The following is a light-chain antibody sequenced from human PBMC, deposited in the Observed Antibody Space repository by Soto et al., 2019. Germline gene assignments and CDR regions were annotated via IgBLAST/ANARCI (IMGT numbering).Light chain of an antibody. V-gene: IGLV2-14*03. J-gene: IGLJ2*01. CDR2: EVS. CDR1: SSDIGDHNY. CDR3: SSYTSSSTLVV. Sequence: QSALTQPASVSGSPGQSIIISCTGTSSDIGDHNYVSWYQQHPAKAPKLMIYEVSYRPSGVSTRFSGSKSGNTASLTISGLQTEDEADYYCSSYTSSSTLVVCGGGTKLTVL.